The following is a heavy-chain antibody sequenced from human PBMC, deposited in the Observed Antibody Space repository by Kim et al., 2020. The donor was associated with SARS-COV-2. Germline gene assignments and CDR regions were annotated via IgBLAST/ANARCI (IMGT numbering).Heavy chain of an antibody. D-gene: IGHD2-2*01. CDR1: GFTFSSYA. J-gene: IGHJ4*02. Sequence: GGSLRLSCSASGFTFSSYAMHWVRQAPGKGLEYVSAISSNGGSTYYADSVKGRFTISRDNSKNTLYLQMSSLRAEDTAVYYCVSLGAIVVVPAATAFDYWGQRTLVTASS. CDR2: ISSNGGST. V-gene: IGHV3-64D*06. CDR3: VSLGAIVVVPAATAFDY.